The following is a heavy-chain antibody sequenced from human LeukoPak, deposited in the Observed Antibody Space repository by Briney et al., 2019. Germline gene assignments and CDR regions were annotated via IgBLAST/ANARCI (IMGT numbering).Heavy chain of an antibody. CDR3: AREGRVVVPAAIPRI. V-gene: IGHV4-38-2*02. D-gene: IGHD2-2*02. CDR1: GYSISSGYY. CDR2: IYHSGST. Sequence: SETLSLTCAVSGYSISSGYYWGWIRQPPGKGLEWIGSIYHSGSTYYNPSLKSRVTISVDTSKNQFSLKLSSVTAADTAVYYCAREGRVVVPAAIPRIWGQATMVTVSS. J-gene: IGHJ3*02.